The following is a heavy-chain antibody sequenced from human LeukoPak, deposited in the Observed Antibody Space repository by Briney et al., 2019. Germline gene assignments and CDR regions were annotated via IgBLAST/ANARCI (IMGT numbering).Heavy chain of an antibody. CDR3: AKDSNLGPGIAAAGTFPPYFDY. J-gene: IGHJ4*02. CDR1: GFTFSSYG. CDR2: ISYDGSNK. Sequence: GGSLRLSCAASGFTFSSYGMHWVRQAPGKGLEWVAVISYDGSNKYYADSVKGRFTISRDNSKNTLYLQMNSLGAEDTAVYYCAKDSNLGPGIAAAGTFPPYFDYWGQGTLVTVSS. D-gene: IGHD6-13*01. V-gene: IGHV3-30*18.